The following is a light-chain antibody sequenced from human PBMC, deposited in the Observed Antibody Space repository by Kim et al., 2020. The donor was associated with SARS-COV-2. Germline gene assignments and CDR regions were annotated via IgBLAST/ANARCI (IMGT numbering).Light chain of an antibody. J-gene: IGKJ3*01. V-gene: IGKV1-27*01. Sequence: APVGDRLTTTCRASQGISNSLAWYQQKPGKVPKLLIYAASTVQSGVPSRFSGSGFGTDFTLTISSLQPEDVATYYCQKYNRPPFTFGPGTKVDIK. CDR2: AAS. CDR1: QGISNS. CDR3: QKYNRPPFT.